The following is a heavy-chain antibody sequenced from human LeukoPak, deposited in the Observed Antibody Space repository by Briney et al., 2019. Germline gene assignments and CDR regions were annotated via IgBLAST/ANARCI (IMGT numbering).Heavy chain of an antibody. CDR2: IYHSGRT. J-gene: IGHJ4*02. CDR3: ARLTDYVWGSYRPEPDY. Sequence: SETLSLTCTVSGYSISSGYYWGWIRQPPGKGLEWIGSIYHSGRTFYNPSLKSRVTISVDTSKNQFSLKLSSVTAADTAVYYCARLTDYVWGSYRPEPDYWGQGTLVTVSS. V-gene: IGHV4-38-2*02. CDR1: GYSISSGYY. D-gene: IGHD3-16*02.